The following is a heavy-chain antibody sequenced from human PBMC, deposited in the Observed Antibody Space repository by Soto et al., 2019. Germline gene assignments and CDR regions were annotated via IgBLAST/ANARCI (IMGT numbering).Heavy chain of an antibody. CDR2: IYYSGST. CDR3: ARLRSSYCSSTSCYFIGDAFDI. D-gene: IGHD2-2*01. J-gene: IGHJ3*02. Sequence: SETLSLTCTVSGGSISSSSYYWGWIRQPPGKGLEWIGSIYYSGSTYYNPSLKSRVTISVDTSKNQFSLKLSSVTAADTAVYYCARLRSSYCSSTSCYFIGDAFDIWGQGTMVTVSS. V-gene: IGHV4-39*01. CDR1: GGSISSSSYY.